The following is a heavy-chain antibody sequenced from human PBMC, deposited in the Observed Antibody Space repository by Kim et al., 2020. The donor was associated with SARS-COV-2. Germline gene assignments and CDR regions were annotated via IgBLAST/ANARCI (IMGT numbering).Heavy chain of an antibody. CDR2: ISEDGNYK. Sequence: GGSLRLSCAASGFTFDIFSMHWVRQRPGKGLEWVAVISEDGNYKYYSDSVKGRFIISRDNFKNTVSLEINGLRAEDTALYSCTRDPAQWRRDAPALWFFDLWGRGTRVTVSS. CDR3: TRDPAQWRRDAPALWFFDL. CDR1: GFTFDIFS. V-gene: IGHV3-30*03. J-gene: IGHJ2*01. D-gene: IGHD6-19*01.